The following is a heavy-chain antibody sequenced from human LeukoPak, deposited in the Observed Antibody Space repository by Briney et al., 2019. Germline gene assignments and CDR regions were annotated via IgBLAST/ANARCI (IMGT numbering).Heavy chain of an antibody. Sequence: GGSLRLSCAASGFTFSSYGMHWVRQAPGKGLEWVAFIRYDGSNKYYADSVKGRFTISRDNSKNTLYLQMNSLRAEDTAVYYCAKGIKWLLSSPFDYWGQGTLVTVSS. CDR1: GFTFSSYG. CDR2: IRYDGSNK. D-gene: IGHD3-3*01. CDR3: AKGIKWLLSSPFDY. V-gene: IGHV3-30*02. J-gene: IGHJ4*02.